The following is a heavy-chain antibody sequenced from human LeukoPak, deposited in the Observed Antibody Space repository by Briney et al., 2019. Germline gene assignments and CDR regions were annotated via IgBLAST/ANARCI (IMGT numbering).Heavy chain of an antibody. Sequence: ASVKVSCKASGNTFTSYDINWVRQATGQGLEWMGWMNPNSANTGYAQKFQGRVTISRGTSKSTAYMELSSLRSGDTAVYYCARTLPGGVVDYWGQGTLVTVSS. CDR1: GNTFTSYD. CDR3: ARTLPGGVVDY. J-gene: IGHJ4*02. CDR2: MNPNSANT. D-gene: IGHD1-14*01. V-gene: IGHV1-8*03.